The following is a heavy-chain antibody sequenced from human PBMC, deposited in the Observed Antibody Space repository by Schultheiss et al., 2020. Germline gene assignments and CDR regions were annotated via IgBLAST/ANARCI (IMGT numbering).Heavy chain of an antibody. Sequence: GGSLRLSCAASGFIFSDYYMSWIRQAPGKGLEWVSYISSSSSYTNYADSVKGRFTISRDNAKNSLYLQMNSLRAEDTAVYYCARRYSSSWYYGMDVWGQGTTVTVSS. D-gene: IGHD6-13*01. J-gene: IGHJ6*02. CDR1: GFIFSDYY. CDR2: ISSSSSYT. CDR3: ARRYSSSWYYGMDV. V-gene: IGHV3-11*03.